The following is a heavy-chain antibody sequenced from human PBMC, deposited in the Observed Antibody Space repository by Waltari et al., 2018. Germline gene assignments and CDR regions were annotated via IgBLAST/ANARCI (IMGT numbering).Heavy chain of an antibody. CDR3: ATDDLGPYFDY. Sequence: DVQLVQSGAEVQKPGATVKISCKVSGYTFTDYYMHWVQQAPGKGLEWMGVVETKDGETTHAEKFQGRVTITADTSTDTAYMELSSLRSEDTAVYYCATDDLGPYFDYWGQGTRVTVSS. CDR2: VETKDGET. D-gene: IGHD3-16*01. CDR1: GYTFTDYY. V-gene: IGHV1-69-2*01. J-gene: IGHJ4*02.